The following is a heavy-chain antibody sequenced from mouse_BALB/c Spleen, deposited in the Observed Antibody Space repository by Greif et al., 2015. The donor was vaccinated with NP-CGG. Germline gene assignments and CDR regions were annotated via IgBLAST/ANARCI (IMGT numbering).Heavy chain of an antibody. CDR3: AKDYGRNYFDY. D-gene: IGHD1-1*01. J-gene: IGHJ2*01. CDR1: GYTFTNYW. V-gene: IGHV1-63*02. Sequence: VKLQESGAELVRPGTSVKISCKASGYTFTNYWLGWVKQRPGHGLEWIGDIYPGGGYTNYNEKFKGKATLTADTSSSTAYMQLSSLTSEDSAVYFCAKDYGRNYFDYWGQGTTLTVSS. CDR2: IYPGGGYT.